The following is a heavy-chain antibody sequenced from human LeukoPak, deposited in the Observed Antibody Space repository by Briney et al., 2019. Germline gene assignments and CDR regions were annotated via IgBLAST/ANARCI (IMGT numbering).Heavy chain of an antibody. D-gene: IGHD3-16*01. CDR1: GFTLNSYI. CDR3: ARAYGGLIDY. CDR2: ISFDGRDK. V-gene: IGHV3-30*04. J-gene: IGHJ4*02. Sequence: GGSLRLSCEASGFTLNSYIMHWVRQAPGKGLEWVALISFDGRDKQYADSVKGRFTISKDNSKNTLYLQMNSLSGDDTSMYFCARAYGGLIDYWGQGTLDTVSS.